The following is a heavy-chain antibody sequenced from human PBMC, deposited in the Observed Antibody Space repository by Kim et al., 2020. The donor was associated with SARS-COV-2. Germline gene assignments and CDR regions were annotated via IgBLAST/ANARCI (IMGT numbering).Heavy chain of an antibody. CDR2: INHSGST. CDR3: ARGATRLRNCSGGSCERGAFDI. V-gene: IGHV4-34*01. Sequence: SETLSLTCAVYGGSFSGYYWSWIRQPPGKGLEWIGEINHSGSTNYNPSLKSRVTISVDTSKNQFSLKLSSVTAADTDVYYCARGATRLRNCSGGSCERGAFDICGQGKMVTVSS. CDR1: GGSFSGYY. J-gene: IGHJ3*02. D-gene: IGHD2-15*01.